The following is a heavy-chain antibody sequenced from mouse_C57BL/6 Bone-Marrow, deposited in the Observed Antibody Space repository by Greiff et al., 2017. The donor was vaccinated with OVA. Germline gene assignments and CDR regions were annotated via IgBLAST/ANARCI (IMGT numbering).Heavy chain of an antibody. CDR2: IDPSDSYT. CDR3: ARGFSTTVVAAPFAY. V-gene: IGHV1-69*01. J-gene: IGHJ3*01. CDR1: GYTFTSYW. D-gene: IGHD1-1*01. Sequence: QVQLQQPGAELVMPGASVKLSCKASGYTFTSYWMHWVKQRPGQGLEWIGEIDPSDSYTNYNQKFKGKSTLTVDKSSSTAYMQLSSLTSEDSAVYYCARGFSTTVVAAPFAYWGQGTLVTVSA.